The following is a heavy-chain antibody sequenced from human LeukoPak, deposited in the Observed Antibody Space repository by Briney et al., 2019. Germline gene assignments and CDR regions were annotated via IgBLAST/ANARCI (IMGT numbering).Heavy chain of an antibody. CDR3: VRVSGSYGY. CDR1: GFTFSSYA. Sequence: GGSLRLSCAASGFTFSSYAMHWVRPAPGEGLEYVSVISSNGGSTFYANSVKGRFTISRDTSKNTLYLQMSSLRADDMAVYYCVRVSGSYGYWGQGTLVTVSS. J-gene: IGHJ4*02. D-gene: IGHD1-26*01. V-gene: IGHV3-64*01. CDR2: ISSNGGST.